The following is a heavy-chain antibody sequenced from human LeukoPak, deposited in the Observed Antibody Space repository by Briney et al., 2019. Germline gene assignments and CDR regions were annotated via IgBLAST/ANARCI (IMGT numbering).Heavy chain of an antibody. V-gene: IGHV4-38-2*02. CDR2: IYHSGST. CDR1: GYSISSGYY. D-gene: IGHD2-2*01. CDR3: ARDRRNQLPFDY. J-gene: IGHJ4*02. Sequence: SETLSLTCTVSGYSISSGYYWGWIRQPPGKGLEWIGSIYHSGSTYYSPSLKSRVTISVDTSKNQFSLKLSSVTAADTAVYYCARDRRNQLPFDYWGQGTLVTVSS.